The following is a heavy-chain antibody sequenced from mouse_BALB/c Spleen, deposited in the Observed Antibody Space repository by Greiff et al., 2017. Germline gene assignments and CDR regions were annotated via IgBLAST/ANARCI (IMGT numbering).Heavy chain of an antibody. V-gene: IGHV2-2*02. CDR3: ARYDYVGFAY. D-gene: IGHD2-4*01. J-gene: IGHJ3*01. CDR1: GFSLTSYG. Sequence: QVHVKQSGPGLVQPSQSLSITCTVSGFSLTSYGVHWVRQSPGKGLEWLGVIWSGGSTDYNAAFISRLSISKDNSKSQVFFKMNSLQANDTAIYYCARYDYVGFAYWGQGTLVTVSA. CDR2: IWSGGST.